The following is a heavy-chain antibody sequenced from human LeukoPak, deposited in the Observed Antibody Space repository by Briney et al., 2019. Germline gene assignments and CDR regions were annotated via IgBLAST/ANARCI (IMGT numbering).Heavy chain of an antibody. D-gene: IGHD3-10*01. CDR3: ARYVSGSFFAFDI. V-gene: IGHV4-59*01. CDR2: IYYSGNN. CDR1: GDSISSYY. J-gene: IGHJ3*02. Sequence: SETLSLTCSASGDSISSYYRSWIRQPPGKGLEWIGYIYYSGNNNYNPSLKSRVTISEDTSKNQFSLKLSSVNDADTAVYYCARYVSGSFFAFDIWGQGTMVTVSS.